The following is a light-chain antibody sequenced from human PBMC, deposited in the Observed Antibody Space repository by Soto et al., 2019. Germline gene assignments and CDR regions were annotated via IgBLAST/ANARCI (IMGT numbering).Light chain of an antibody. CDR1: QGIGVY. CDR3: KKYNSAPLT. J-gene: IGKJ4*01. CDR2: AAS. V-gene: IGKV1-27*01. Sequence: DIQMTQSPSSVSASLGDRVTITCRASQGIGVYLAWFQQKPGNVPKLLIYAASTLQSGVPSRFSGSGSGTDFTLTISSLQPEDVATYYCKKYNSAPLTFGGGTKVDIK.